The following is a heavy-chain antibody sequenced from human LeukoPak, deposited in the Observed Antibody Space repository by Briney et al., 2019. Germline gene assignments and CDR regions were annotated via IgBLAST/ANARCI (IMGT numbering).Heavy chain of an antibody. CDR3: AGLGDGYNPAVYAFDY. CDR1: GGSISSYY. CDR2: IYYSGST. D-gene: IGHD5-24*01. V-gene: IGHV4-59*01. J-gene: IGHJ4*02. Sequence: SETLSLTCTVSGGSISSYYWSWIRQPPGKGLEWIGYIYYSGSTNYNPSLKSRVTISVDTSKNQFSLKLSSVTAADTAVYYCAGLGDGYNPAVYAFDYWGQGTLVTVSS.